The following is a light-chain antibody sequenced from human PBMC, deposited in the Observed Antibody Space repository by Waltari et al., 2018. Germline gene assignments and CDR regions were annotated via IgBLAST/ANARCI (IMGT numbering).Light chain of an antibody. CDR1: QSVSRA. V-gene: IGKV3-20*01. J-gene: IGKJ1*01. CDR2: GAS. Sequence: EIVLTQSPGTLSLSPGERDTLSCRASQSVSRALAWYQQNPGQAPRLLIYGASNRATGIPDRFSGSGSGTDLSLIISRLEPEDFAVYYCQHYVSLPVTFGQGTKVEIK. CDR3: QHYVSLPVT.